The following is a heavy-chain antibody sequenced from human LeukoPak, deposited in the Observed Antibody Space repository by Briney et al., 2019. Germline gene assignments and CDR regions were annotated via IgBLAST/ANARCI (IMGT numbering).Heavy chain of an antibody. Sequence: ASVKVSCKVSGYTLTELSMHGVRQARGKGLEWRGGFDPEDGETIYAQKFQGRVTMTEDTSTDTAYMELSSLRSDDTAVYYCATESSMVRGGSGYWGQGTLVTVSS. CDR2: FDPEDGET. V-gene: IGHV1-24*01. J-gene: IGHJ4*02. CDR3: ATESSMVRGGSGY. CDR1: GYTLTELS. D-gene: IGHD3-10*01.